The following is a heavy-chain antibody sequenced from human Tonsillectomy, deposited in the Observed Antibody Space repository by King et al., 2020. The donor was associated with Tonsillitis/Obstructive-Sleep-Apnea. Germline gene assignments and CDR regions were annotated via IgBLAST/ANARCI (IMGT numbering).Heavy chain of an antibody. CDR3: ARGGDDGDYGDI. Sequence: VQLQQWGAGLLKPSETLSLTCAVYVGSFSGYYWSWIRQPPGKGLEWIGEINHSGSTNYNPSLKSRVTISADTSKNQFSLKLSSVTAADTAVYYCARGGDDGDYGDIWGQGTMVTVSS. D-gene: IGHD4-17*01. CDR1: VGSFSGYY. V-gene: IGHV4-34*01. CDR2: INHSGST. J-gene: IGHJ3*02.